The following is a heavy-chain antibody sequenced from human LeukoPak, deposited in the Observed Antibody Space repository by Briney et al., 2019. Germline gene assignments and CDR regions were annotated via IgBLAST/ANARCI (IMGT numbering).Heavy chain of an antibody. V-gene: IGHV3-23*01. CDR2: LTSSGDTT. Sequence: GGSLRLSCAASGFTFSSYVMSWVRQAPGKGLECVSALTSSGDTTYYADSVKGRFTISRDNSKNTLYLQMNSLRAEDTAVYYCAKDAEEQWPAFDIWGQGTMVTVSS. D-gene: IGHD6-19*01. J-gene: IGHJ3*02. CDR3: AKDAEEQWPAFDI. CDR1: GFTFSSYV.